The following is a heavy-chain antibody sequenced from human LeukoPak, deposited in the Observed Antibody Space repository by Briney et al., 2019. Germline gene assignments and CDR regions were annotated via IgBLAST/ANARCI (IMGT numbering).Heavy chain of an antibody. V-gene: IGHV4-59*01. CDR2: IYYSGST. CDR3: ASEGTRDTNWFDP. D-gene: IGHD1-1*01. CDR1: GGSFSGYY. J-gene: IGHJ5*02. Sequence: ASETLSLTCAVYGGSFSGYYWSWIRQPPGKGLEWIGYIYYSGSTNYNPSLKSRVTISVDTSKNQFSLKLSSVTAADTAVYYCASEGTRDTNWFDPWGQGTLGTVSS.